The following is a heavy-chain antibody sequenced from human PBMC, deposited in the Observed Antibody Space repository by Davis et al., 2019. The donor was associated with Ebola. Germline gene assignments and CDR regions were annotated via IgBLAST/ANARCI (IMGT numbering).Heavy chain of an antibody. Sequence: PGGSLRLSCAASGFTFSSYAMSWVRQAPGKGLEWVSYISSSSSTIYYADSVKGRFTISRDNAKNSLYLQMNSLRDEDTAVYYCARDPVTTYYYYYGMDVWGQGTTVTVSS. CDR3: ARDPVTTYYYYYGMDV. J-gene: IGHJ6*02. CDR1: GFTFSSYA. V-gene: IGHV3-48*02. CDR2: ISSSSSTI. D-gene: IGHD4-17*01.